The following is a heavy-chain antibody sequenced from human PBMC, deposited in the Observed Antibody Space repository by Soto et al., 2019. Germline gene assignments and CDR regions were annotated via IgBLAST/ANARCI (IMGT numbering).Heavy chain of an antibody. CDR3: ARDRLMATAGTARHYFGLDV. CDR2: IYYSGNT. CDR1: GGSIRSGGYY. V-gene: IGHV4-31*03. Sequence: SETLSLTCTVSGGSIRSGGYYWSWVRQNPRKGLEWIGNIYYSGNTYYNPSLKSRLTISVDTSKNQFSLNLSSVTAADTAVYYCARDRLMATAGTARHYFGLDVWGQGTTVTVSS. D-gene: IGHD5-18*01. J-gene: IGHJ6*02.